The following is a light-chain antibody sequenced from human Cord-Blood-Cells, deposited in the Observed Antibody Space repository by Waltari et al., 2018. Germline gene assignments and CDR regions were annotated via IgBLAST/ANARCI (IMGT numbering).Light chain of an antibody. V-gene: IGLV2-11*01. Sequence: QSALTQPRSVSGSPGQSVTISCTGTSSDVGGYNYVSWYQQHPGKAPKLMIYDVSKRPSGVPARFPGSESGTSASLAISGLQSEDEADYYCAAWDDSLNGYVFGTGTKVTVL. CDR3: AAWDDSLNGYV. J-gene: IGLJ1*01. CDR2: DVS. CDR1: SSDVGGYNY.